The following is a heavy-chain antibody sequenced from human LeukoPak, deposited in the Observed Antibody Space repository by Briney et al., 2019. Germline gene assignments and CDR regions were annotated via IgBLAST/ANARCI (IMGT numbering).Heavy chain of an antibody. J-gene: IGHJ4*02. V-gene: IGHV3-23*01. D-gene: IGHD5-18*01. CDR1: GFTFSTYI. CDR3: AKDRAWLQFWS. CDR2: ISPSGDIT. Sequence: GGSLRLSCAASGFTFSTYIMNWVRQTPGKGLEWVSGISPSGDITYYAGSVKGRFTISRDNSKNTVYLQVNSLRAEDTAVFYCAKDRAWLQFWSWGQGTLVTVSS.